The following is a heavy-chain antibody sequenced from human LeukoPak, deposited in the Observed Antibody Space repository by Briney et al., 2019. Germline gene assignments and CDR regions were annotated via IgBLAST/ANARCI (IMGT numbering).Heavy chain of an antibody. CDR1: GYTFTGYY. Sequence: ASVKVSRKASGYTFTGYYMHWVRQAPGQGLEWMGWINPNSGGTNYAQKFQGRVTMTRDTSISTAYMELSRLRSDDTAVYYCASRGSIFGVGEFDYWGQGTLVTVSS. CDR2: INPNSGGT. J-gene: IGHJ4*02. CDR3: ASRGSIFGVGEFDY. D-gene: IGHD3-3*01. V-gene: IGHV1-2*02.